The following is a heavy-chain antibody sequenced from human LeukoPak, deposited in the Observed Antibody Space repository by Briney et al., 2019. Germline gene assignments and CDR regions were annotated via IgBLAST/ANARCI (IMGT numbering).Heavy chain of an antibody. D-gene: IGHD3-22*01. V-gene: IGHV3-23*01. CDR1: GFTFSSYA. Sequence: GGSLRLSCAASGFTFSSYAMSWVRQAPGKGLEWVSGISGSGGSTYYADSVKGRFTISRDNSKNTLYLQMNSLRAEDTAVYYCARSRGGYDSSGYYYVWGQGTLVTVSS. J-gene: IGHJ4*02. CDR2: ISGSGGST. CDR3: ARSRGGYDSSGYYYV.